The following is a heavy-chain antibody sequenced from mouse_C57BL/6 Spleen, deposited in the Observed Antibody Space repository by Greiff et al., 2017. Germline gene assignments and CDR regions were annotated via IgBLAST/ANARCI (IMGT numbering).Heavy chain of an antibody. CDR2: IHPSDSDT. CDR3: AISEDYEVFAY. D-gene: IGHD1-1*01. V-gene: IGHV1-74*01. CDR1: GYTFTSYW. J-gene: IGHJ3*01. Sequence: QVQLKQPGAELVKPGASVKVSCKASGYTFTSYWMHWVKQRPGQGLEWIGRIHPSDSDTNYNQKFKGKATLTVDKSSSTAYMQLSSLTSEDSAVYYCAISEDYEVFAYWGQGTLVTVSA.